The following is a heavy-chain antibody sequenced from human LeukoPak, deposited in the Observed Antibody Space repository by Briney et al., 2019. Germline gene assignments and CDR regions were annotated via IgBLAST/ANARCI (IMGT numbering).Heavy chain of an antibody. CDR3: GRHPPGWRGIDY. D-gene: IGHD6-19*01. CDR2: ISDRGST. V-gene: IGHV4-34*01. CDR1: GASLDGYY. J-gene: IGHJ4*02. Sequence: SETLSLTCAVFGASLDGYYWNWIRQSPGKGLEWIGEISDRGSTIYNPSLQGRLTISSDKSKKQFSLRLTSVTAADTAVYYCGRHPPGWRGIDYWGRGTPVTVSS.